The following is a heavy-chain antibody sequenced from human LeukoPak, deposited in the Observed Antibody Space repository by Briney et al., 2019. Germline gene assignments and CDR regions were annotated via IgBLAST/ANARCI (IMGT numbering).Heavy chain of an antibody. CDR3: ASGVRGGTLDSRIKGFDP. Sequence: ASVKVSCKASGYTFTSYGISWVRQAPGQGLEWMGWISAYNGNTNYAQKLQGRVTMTTDTSTSTAYMELRSLISDDTAVYYCASGVRGGTLDSRIKGFDPWGQGTLVTVSS. V-gene: IGHV1-18*01. J-gene: IGHJ5*02. CDR1: GYTFTSYG. CDR2: ISAYNGNT. D-gene: IGHD3-10*01.